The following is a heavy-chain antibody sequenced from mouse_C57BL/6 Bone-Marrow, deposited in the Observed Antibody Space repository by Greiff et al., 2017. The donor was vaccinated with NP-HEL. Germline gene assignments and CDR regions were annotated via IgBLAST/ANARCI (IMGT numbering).Heavy chain of an antibody. Sequence: VQLQQSGAELVKPGASVKMSCKASGYTFTSYWITWVKQRPGQGLEWIGDIYPGSGSTNYNEKFKSKATLTVDTSSSTAYMQLSSLTSEDSAVYYCARGGYYGSSYGWFAYWGQGTLVTVSA. D-gene: IGHD1-1*01. CDR3: ARGGYYGSSYGWFAY. CDR2: IYPGSGST. CDR1: GYTFTSYW. V-gene: IGHV1-55*01. J-gene: IGHJ3*01.